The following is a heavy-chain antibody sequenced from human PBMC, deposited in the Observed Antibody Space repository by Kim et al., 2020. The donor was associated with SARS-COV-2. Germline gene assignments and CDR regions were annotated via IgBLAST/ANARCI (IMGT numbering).Heavy chain of an antibody. CDR3: VKPEWRLNYYGSGSYYSN. J-gene: IGHJ4*02. CDR2: ISSNGGST. Sequence: GGSLRLSCSASGFTFSSYAMHWVRQAPGKGLEYVSAISSNGGSTYYADSVKGRFTISRDNSKNTLYLQMSSLRAEDTAVYYCVKPEWRLNYYGSGSYYSNWGQGTLVTVSS. CDR1: GFTFSSYA. D-gene: IGHD3-10*01. V-gene: IGHV3-64D*06.